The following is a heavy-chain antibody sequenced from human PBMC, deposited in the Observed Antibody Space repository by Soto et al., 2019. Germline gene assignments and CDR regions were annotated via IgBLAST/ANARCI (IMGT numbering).Heavy chain of an antibody. J-gene: IGHJ5*02. Sequence: QVQLVESGGGVVQPGRSLRLSCAASGFTFSSYGMHWVRQAPGKGLEWVAVIWYDGSNKYYADSVKGRFTISRDNSKKTLYLQMNSLRAEDTAVYYCARDGGGVLRYFDWPPTNWFDPWGQGTLVTVSS. CDR1: GFTFSSYG. CDR2: IWYDGSNK. V-gene: IGHV3-33*01. D-gene: IGHD3-9*01. CDR3: ARDGGGVLRYFDWPPTNWFDP.